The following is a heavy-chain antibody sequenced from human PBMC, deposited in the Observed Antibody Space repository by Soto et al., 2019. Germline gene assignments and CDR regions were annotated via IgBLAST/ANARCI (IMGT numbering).Heavy chain of an antibody. V-gene: IGHV3-23*01. Sequence: PGGSLRLSCVASGFTFSYYGMSWVRQAPGKGLDWVSVISAGGGTTTYYADSVKGRFTISRDNSKNTLFLQMNSLTVDDTAIYYCAKRSPSSTSSGEDYWGQGTLVTVSS. J-gene: IGHJ4*02. CDR3: AKRSPSSTSSGEDY. CDR2: ISAGGGTTT. D-gene: IGHD6-6*01. CDR1: GFTFSYYG.